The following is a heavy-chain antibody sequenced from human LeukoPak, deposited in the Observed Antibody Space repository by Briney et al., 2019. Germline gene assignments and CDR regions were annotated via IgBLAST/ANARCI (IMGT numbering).Heavy chain of an antibody. Sequence: SETLSLTCTVSGGSISSSSYYWGWIRQPPGKGLEWIGSIYYSGSTYYNPSLKSRVTISVDTSKNQFSLKLSSVTAADTAVYYCARAHFVDTAMATDYWGQGALVTVSS. D-gene: IGHD5-18*01. V-gene: IGHV4-39*07. CDR3: ARAHFVDTAMATDY. CDR2: IYYSGST. J-gene: IGHJ4*02. CDR1: GGSISSSSYY.